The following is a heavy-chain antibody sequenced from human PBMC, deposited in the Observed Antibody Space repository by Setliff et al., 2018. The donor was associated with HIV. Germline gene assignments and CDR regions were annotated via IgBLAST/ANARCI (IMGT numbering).Heavy chain of an antibody. V-gene: IGHV4-39*07. Sequence: SETLSLTCTVSSSSIRSGGYYWHWIRQSPGKGLEWPGLEWIGEINHSGSTNYNPSLKSRVTMSVDTSKNQFSLKLSSVTAADTAVYYCARGYPGIAVAGLSYYYYYYMDVWGKGTTVTVSS. CDR2: INHSGST. J-gene: IGHJ6*03. CDR3: ARGYPGIAVAGLSYYYYYYMDV. CDR1: SSSIRSGGYY. D-gene: IGHD6-19*01.